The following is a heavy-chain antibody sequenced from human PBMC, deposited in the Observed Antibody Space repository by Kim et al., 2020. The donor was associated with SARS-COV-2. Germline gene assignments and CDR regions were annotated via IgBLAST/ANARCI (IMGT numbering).Heavy chain of an antibody. D-gene: IGHD6-13*01. CDR3: ARAFIAAAGLGSEFGFDY. J-gene: IGHJ4*02. V-gene: IGHV1-69*13. CDR1: GGTFSSYA. Sequence: SVKVSCKASGGTFSSYAISWVRQAPGQGLEWMGGIIPIFGTANYAQKFQGRVTITADESTSTAYMELSSLRSEDTAVYYCARAFIAAAGLGSEFGFDYWGQGTLVTVSS. CDR2: IIPIFGTA.